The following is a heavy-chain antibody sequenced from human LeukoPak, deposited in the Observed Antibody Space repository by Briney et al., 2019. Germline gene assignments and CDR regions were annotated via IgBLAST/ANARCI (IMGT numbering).Heavy chain of an antibody. D-gene: IGHD2-2*01. Sequence: GGSLRLSCAASGFTVSSNYMSWVRQAPGKGLEWVSVIYSGGSTYYADSVKGRFTISRDNSKNTLYLQMNSLRAEDTAVYYCARSEDCSSTSCYELPGLYYFDYWGQGTLVTVSS. CDR2: IYSGGST. J-gene: IGHJ4*02. CDR1: GFTVSSNY. CDR3: ARSEDCSSTSCYELPGLYYFDY. V-gene: IGHV3-66*01.